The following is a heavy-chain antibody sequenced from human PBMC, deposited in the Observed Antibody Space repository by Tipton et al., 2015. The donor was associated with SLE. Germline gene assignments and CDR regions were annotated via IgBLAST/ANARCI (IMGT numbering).Heavy chain of an antibody. V-gene: IGHV4-4*07. CDR1: GGSISSYY. Sequence: TLSLTCTVSGGSISSYYWSWIRQPAGKGLEWIGRIYTSGSTNYNPSLMSRVTISVDTSKNQFSLKLSSVTAADTAVYYCARRTYNWNFPFDYWGQGTLVTVSS. D-gene: IGHD1-7*01. J-gene: IGHJ4*02. CDR3: ARRTYNWNFPFDY. CDR2: IYTSGST.